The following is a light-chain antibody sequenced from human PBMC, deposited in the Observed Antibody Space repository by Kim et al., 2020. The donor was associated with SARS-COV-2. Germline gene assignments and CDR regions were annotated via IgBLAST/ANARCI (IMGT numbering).Light chain of an antibody. CDR1: HIVTSSY. CDR3: QKYGSSPPLT. J-gene: IGKJ4*01. V-gene: IGKV3-20*01. Sequence: PGERATLSCRASHIVTSSYFAWYQQKLGQSPRLLIYGASRRATGVPDRFNGSGSGTDFTLTISRLEPEDSAVYYCQKYGSSPPLTFGGGTKVEIK. CDR2: GAS.